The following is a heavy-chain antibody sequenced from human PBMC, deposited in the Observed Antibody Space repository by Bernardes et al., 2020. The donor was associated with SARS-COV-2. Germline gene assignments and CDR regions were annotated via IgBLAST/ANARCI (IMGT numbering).Heavy chain of an antibody. CDR2: IIPIFGTA. V-gene: IGHV1-69*13. D-gene: IGHD6-13*01. CDR3: ARDGGVFGIAASL. J-gene: IGHJ4*02. CDR1: GATFSSNG. Sequence: SVKVSCKASGATFSSNGIGWVRQAPGQGLEWMGGIIPIFGTANYAQKFQGRVTITADESTSTAYMELSSLRSEDTAVYYCARDGGVFGIAASLWGQGTLVTVSS.